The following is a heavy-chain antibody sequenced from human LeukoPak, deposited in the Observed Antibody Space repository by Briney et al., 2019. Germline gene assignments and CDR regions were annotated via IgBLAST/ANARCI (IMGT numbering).Heavy chain of an antibody. D-gene: IGHD3-10*01. J-gene: IGHJ5*02. CDR1: GFTFDDYG. V-gene: IGHV3-20*04. Sequence: GGSLRLSCAASGFTFDDYGMSWVRQAPGKGLEWVSGINWNGGNTGYADSVKGRFTISRDNAKNSLYLQMNSLRAEDTALYYCARDRSGYYGSATWWFDPWGQGTLVTVSS. CDR3: ARDRSGYYGSATWWFDP. CDR2: INWNGGNT.